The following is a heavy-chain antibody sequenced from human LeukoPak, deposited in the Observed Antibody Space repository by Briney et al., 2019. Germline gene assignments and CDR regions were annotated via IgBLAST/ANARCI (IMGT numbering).Heavy chain of an antibody. D-gene: IGHD2-8*02. CDR2: IFPSGGEI. J-gene: IGHJ4*02. CDR1: GFTFSTFA. Sequence: GGSLRLSCAASGFTFSTFAMGWVRQPPGKGLEWVSSIFPSGGEIHYADSVRGRFTISRDNSKSTLSLQMNRLRAEDTAIYYCATYRQVLLPFESWGQGTLVTVSS. V-gene: IGHV3-23*01. CDR3: ATYRQVLLPFES.